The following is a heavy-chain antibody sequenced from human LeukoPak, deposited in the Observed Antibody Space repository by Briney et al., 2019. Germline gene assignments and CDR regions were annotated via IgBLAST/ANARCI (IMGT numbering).Heavy chain of an antibody. CDR2: ISSSSSTI. D-gene: IGHD3-10*01. CDR1: GFTFSSYS. Sequence: GGSLRLSCAASGFTFSSYSMNWVRQAPGKGLEWVSYISSSSSTIYYADSVKGRFTISRDNAKNSLYLQMNSLRAEDTAVYYCARAPEPRLCGSGSYFDPWGQGTLVTVSS. CDR3: ARAPEPRLCGSGSYFDP. J-gene: IGHJ5*02. V-gene: IGHV3-48*04.